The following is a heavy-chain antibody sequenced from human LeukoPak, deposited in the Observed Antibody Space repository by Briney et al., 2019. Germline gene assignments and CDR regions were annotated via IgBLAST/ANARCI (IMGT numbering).Heavy chain of an antibody. Sequence: SETLSLTCAVYGGSFSGYYWSWIRQPPGKGLEWIGEINHSGSTNYNPSLKSRVTISVDTSKNQFSLKLSSVTAADTAVYYCARGDLVVVAAATSFDYWGQGTLVTVPS. D-gene: IGHD2-15*01. CDR3: ARGDLVVVAAATSFDY. V-gene: IGHV4-34*01. CDR1: GGSFSGYY. J-gene: IGHJ4*02. CDR2: INHSGST.